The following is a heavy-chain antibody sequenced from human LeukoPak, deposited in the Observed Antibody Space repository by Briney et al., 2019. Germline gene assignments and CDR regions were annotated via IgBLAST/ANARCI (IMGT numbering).Heavy chain of an antibody. J-gene: IGHJ4*02. D-gene: IGHD6-13*01. CDR1: GFTFSSYG. V-gene: IGHV3-30*02. CDR3: AKGDMYSSSWHFDY. CDR2: IRYDGSNK. Sequence: PGGSLRLSCAASGFTFSSYGMHWVRQAPGKGLEWVAFIRYDGSNKCYADSVKGRFTISRDNSKNTLYLQMNSLRAEDTAVYYCAKGDMYSSSWHFDYWGQGTLVTVSS.